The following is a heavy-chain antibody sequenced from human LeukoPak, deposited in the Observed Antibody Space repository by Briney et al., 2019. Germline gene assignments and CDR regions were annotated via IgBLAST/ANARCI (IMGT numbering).Heavy chain of an antibody. CDR3: ARDLGLADY. D-gene: IGHD3-16*01. V-gene: IGHV4-39*07. J-gene: IGHJ4*02. Sequence: SETLSLTCTVSGGSIRSSYYYWGWIRQPPGKGLEWIGYIYYSGSTYYNPSLKSRVTISVDKSKNQFSLKLSSVTAADTAVYYCARDLGLADYWGQGTLVTVSS. CDR1: GGSIRSSYYY. CDR2: IYYSGST.